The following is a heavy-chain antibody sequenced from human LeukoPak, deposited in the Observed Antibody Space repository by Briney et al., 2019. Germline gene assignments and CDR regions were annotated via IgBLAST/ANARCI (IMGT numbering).Heavy chain of an antibody. V-gene: IGHV1-2*06. CDR3: ARVPDIYCPSTSCVDY. CDR2: LNPNTGGT. J-gene: IGHJ4*02. CDR1: GYAFTAFY. D-gene: IGHD2-2*01. Sequence: ASVKVSCNASGYAFTAFYIHWVRQAPGQGLEWMGRLNPNTGGTIHAQKFQGRVTISRDTSISTAYMELSSLRSDDTAVYYCARVPDIYCPSTSCVDYWGRGTLVTVSS.